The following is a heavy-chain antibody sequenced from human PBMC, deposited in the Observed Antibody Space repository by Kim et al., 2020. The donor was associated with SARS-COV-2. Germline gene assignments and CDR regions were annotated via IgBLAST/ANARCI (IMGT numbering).Heavy chain of an antibody. D-gene: IGHD2-21*01. CDR2: ISYNGNT. CDR1: NGAIRKFF. Sequence: SETLSLTCTVSNGAIRKFFWSWIRQPPGKGLEWIGYISYNGNTNYNPSLRGRVSMSVDTTRNQLSLDLTSVTAADTAVYFCVRNGGGGNLYFDSWGQGIL. J-gene: IGHJ4*02. V-gene: IGHV4-59*13. CDR3: VRNGGGGNLYFDS.